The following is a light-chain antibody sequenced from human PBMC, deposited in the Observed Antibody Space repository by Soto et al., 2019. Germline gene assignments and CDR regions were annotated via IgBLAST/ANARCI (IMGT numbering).Light chain of an antibody. CDR2: EVS. V-gene: IGLV2-23*02. Sequence: QSALTQPASVSGSPGQSIIISCTGTSSDVGGYTFVSWYQQHPGKAPKLMIYEVSKRPSGVSNGFSGPKSGNTASLTISGLQPEDEADYYCCSDAGNSGVFGGGTKLTVL. CDR3: CSDAGNSGV. J-gene: IGLJ3*02. CDR1: SSDVGGYTF.